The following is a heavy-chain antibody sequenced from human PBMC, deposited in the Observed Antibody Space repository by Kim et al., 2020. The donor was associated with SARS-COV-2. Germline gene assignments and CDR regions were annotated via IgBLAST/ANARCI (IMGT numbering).Heavy chain of an antibody. CDR1: SGSFSGYY. CDR2: INHRGSA. Sequence: SETLSLTCAVYSGSFSGYYWSWIRQPPGKGLEWSGEINHRGSANYNSSLKSRVIISVDTSKNQFSLNLNSVTAADAAMYYCARMRSRAHDWWGQGTLVTVSS. V-gene: IGHV4-34*01. CDR3: ARMRSRAHDW. D-gene: IGHD6-6*01. J-gene: IGHJ4*02.